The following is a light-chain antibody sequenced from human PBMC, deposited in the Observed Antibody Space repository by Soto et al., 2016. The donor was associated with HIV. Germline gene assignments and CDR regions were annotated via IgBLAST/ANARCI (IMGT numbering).Light chain of an antibody. J-gene: IGLJ2*01. CDR1: NIGSKN. Sequence: SYVLSQPPSMSVAPGKTARITCGGNNIGSKNVHWYQQKPGQAPMLVVYDNTDRPSGIPERFSGSNSANAATLTISRVEAGDEADYHCQVWDSGNHQVVFGGGTKLTVL. CDR3: QVWDSGNHQVV. V-gene: IGLV3-21*01. CDR2: DNT.